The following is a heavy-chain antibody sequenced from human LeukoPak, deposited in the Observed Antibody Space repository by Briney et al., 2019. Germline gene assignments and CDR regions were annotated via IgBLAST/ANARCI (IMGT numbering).Heavy chain of an antibody. V-gene: IGHV3-23*01. J-gene: IGHJ4*02. CDR1: GFVLSNYA. D-gene: IGHD6-13*01. CDR3: AKHPQGAAGAHFDY. CDR2: ISASGSRT. Sequence: GGSLRLSCAASGFVLSNYAMSWVRQAPGKGLEWVSTISASGSRTYYTDSVKGRFSISRDNSRNTMYLQMNSLRAEDTAMYYCAKHPQGAAGAHFDYWGQGTLVTVSS.